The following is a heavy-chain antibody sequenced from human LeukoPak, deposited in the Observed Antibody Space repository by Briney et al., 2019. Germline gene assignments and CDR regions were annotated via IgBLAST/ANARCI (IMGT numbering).Heavy chain of an antibody. CDR2: IKEDGREK. CDR3: AELGITMIGGV. Sequence: GGSLRLSCAASGFTFRSYWMSWVRQAPGKGLEWVAKIKEDGREKYVDSVKGRFTISRDNAKNSLYLQMNSLRAEDTAVYYCAELGITMIGGVWGKGTTVTISS. D-gene: IGHD3-10*02. J-gene: IGHJ6*04. CDR1: GFTFRSYW. V-gene: IGHV3-7*01.